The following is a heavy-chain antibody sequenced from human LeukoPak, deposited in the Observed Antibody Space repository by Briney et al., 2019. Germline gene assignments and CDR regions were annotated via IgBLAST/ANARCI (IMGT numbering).Heavy chain of an antibody. D-gene: IGHD2-2*01. CDR1: GGTFSSYA. CDR3: ASNSQAYCSSTSCSVYYYMDV. V-gene: IGHV1-69*06. CDR2: IIPIFGTA. Sequence: ASVKVSCKASGGTFSSYAISWVRQAPGQGLEWMGGIIPIFGTANYAQKFQGRVTITADKSTSTAYMELSSLRSEDTAVYYCASNSQAYCSSTSCSVYYYMDVWGKGTTVTVSS. J-gene: IGHJ6*03.